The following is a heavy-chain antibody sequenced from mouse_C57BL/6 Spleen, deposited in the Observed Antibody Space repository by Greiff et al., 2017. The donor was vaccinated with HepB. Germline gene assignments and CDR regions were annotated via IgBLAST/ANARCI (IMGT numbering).Heavy chain of an antibody. V-gene: IGHV1-47*01. CDR1: GYTFTTYP. J-gene: IGHJ1*03. CDR2: FHPYNDDT. D-gene: IGHD1-1*01. Sequence: VQLQQSGAELVKPGASVKMSCKASGYTFTTYPIEWMKQNHGKSLEWIGNFHPYNDDTKYNEKFKGKATLTVEKSSSTVYLELSRLTSDDSAVYYCARGSYYGSSYGYWYFDVWGTGTTVTVSS. CDR3: ARGSYYGSSYGYWYFDV.